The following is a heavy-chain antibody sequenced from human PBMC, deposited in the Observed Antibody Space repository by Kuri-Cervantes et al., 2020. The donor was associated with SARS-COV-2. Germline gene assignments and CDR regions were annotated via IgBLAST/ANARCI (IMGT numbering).Heavy chain of an antibody. CDR2: MNPNSGNT. CDR1: GYTFTSYD. CDR3: ATGPPTSLGGNWFDP. V-gene: IGHV1-8*02. D-gene: IGHD3-16*01. Sequence: ASVKVSCKASGYTFTSYDINWVRQATGQGLEWMGWMNPNSGNTGYAQKFQGRVTMTEDTSTDTAYMELSSLRSEDTAVYYCATGPPTSLGGNWFDPWGQGTLVTVSS. J-gene: IGHJ5*02.